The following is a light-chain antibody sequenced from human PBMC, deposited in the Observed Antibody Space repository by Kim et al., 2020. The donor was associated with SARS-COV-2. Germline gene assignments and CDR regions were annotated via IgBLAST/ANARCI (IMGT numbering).Light chain of an antibody. Sequence: QSALTQPASVSGSPGQSITISCTGTSSDVGKYDLVSWYQHHPGKAPKLIIFGVNNRPSGVSQRFSGSKSGNTASLTISGLQEEDETEYYCCSYADSDTYVVFGGGTQLTVL. CDR1: SSDVGKYDL. V-gene: IGLV2-23*02. J-gene: IGLJ2*01. CDR2: GVN. CDR3: CSYADSDTYVV.